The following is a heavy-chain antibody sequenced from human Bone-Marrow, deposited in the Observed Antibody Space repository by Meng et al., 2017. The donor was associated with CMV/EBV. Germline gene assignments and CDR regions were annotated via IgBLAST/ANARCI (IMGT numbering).Heavy chain of an antibody. J-gene: IGHJ4*02. D-gene: IGHD3-3*01. CDR1: GFTFSSYW. CDR2: IKQDGTES. V-gene: IGHV3-7*01. CDR3: VRDYYDFWSDFLNY. Sequence: SGFTFSSYWMSWVRQAPGKGLEWVANIKQDGTESLYVDSVKGRFTISRDNAKNSLSLQMNSLRAEDTAVYYCVRDYYDFWSDFLNYWGQGTLVTVSS.